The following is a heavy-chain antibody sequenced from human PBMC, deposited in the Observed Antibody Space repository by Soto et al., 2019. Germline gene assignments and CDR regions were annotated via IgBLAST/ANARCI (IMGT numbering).Heavy chain of an antibody. V-gene: IGHV1-69*13. CDR1: GGTFSSYA. CDR2: IIRIFHTP. CDR3: VHRRDGYNSAFFDY. D-gene: IGHD5-12*01. Sequence: ASVKVSCKASGGTFSSYAFSWVRQAPGQGLEWMGGIIRIFHTPTYAQKFQGRVTITADESTSTAYMELISLRSDDTAVYYCVHRRDGYNSAFFDYWGQGTLGTVSS. J-gene: IGHJ4*02.